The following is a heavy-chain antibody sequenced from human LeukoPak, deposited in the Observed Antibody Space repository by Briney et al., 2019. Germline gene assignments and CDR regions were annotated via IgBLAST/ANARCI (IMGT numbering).Heavy chain of an antibody. CDR3: ATVPGYGRNTIFGVVSTDY. J-gene: IGHJ4*02. D-gene: IGHD3-3*01. Sequence: ASVKVSCKASGYTFTSYGISWVRQAPGQGLEWMGWISAYNGNTNYAQKLQGRVTMTTDTSTSTAYMELRSLRSDDTAVYYCATVPGYGRNTIFGVVSTDYWGQGTLVTVSS. CDR2: ISAYNGNT. CDR1: GYTFTSYG. V-gene: IGHV1-18*01.